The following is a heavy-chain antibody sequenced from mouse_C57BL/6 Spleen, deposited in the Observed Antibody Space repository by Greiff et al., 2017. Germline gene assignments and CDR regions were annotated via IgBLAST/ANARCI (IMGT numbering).Heavy chain of an antibody. Sequence: EVQLQESGGDLVKPGGSLKLSCAASGFTFSSYGMSWVRQTPDKRLEWVATISSGGSYTYYPDSVKGRFTISRDNAKNTLYLQMSSLKSEDTAMYYCARHARGLGYFDYWGQGTTLTVSS. CDR3: ARHARGLGYFDY. CDR2: ISSGGSYT. CDR1: GFTFSSYG. J-gene: IGHJ2*01. V-gene: IGHV5-6*01.